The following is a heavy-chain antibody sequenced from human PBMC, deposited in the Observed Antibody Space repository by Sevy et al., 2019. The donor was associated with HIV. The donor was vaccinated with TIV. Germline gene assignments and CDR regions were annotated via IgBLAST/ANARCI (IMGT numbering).Heavy chain of an antibody. CDR1: GFTFSSYW. CDR2: INQVGSEK. V-gene: IGHV3-7*03. D-gene: IGHD2-2*01. Sequence: GGSLRLSCAASGFTFSSYWMTWVRQAPGKGLEWVANINQVGSEKLYVDSVKGRFTISRDNAKNSLYLQMKSLRAEDTAVYYCARDCSSTRCLWGMDVWGQGTTVTVSS. CDR3: ARDCSSTRCLWGMDV. J-gene: IGHJ6*02.